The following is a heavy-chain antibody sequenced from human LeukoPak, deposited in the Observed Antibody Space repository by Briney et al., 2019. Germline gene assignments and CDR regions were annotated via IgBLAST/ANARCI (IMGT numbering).Heavy chain of an antibody. CDR3: ARVWDYYDSLLGY. Sequence: TGGSLRLSCAASGITFSSYSMNWVRQAPGKGLEWVSSISSSSSYIYYADSVKGRFTIPRDNAKNSLYLQMSSLRAEDTAVYYCARVWDYYDSLLGYWGQGTLVTVSS. CDR1: GITFSSYS. V-gene: IGHV3-21*01. J-gene: IGHJ4*02. CDR2: ISSSSSYI. D-gene: IGHD3-22*01.